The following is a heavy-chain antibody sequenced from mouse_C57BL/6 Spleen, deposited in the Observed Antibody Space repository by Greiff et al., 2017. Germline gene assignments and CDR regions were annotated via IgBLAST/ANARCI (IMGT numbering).Heavy chain of an antibody. D-gene: IGHD1-1*01. Sequence: ESGPGLVKPSQSLSLTCSVTGYSITSGYYWNWIRQFPGNKLEWMGYISYDGSNNYNPSLKNRISITRDTSKNQFFLKLNSVTTEDTATYYCATTIITNYWYFDVWGTGTTVTVSS. CDR2: ISYDGSN. V-gene: IGHV3-6*01. J-gene: IGHJ1*03. CDR3: ATTIITNYWYFDV. CDR1: GYSITSGYY.